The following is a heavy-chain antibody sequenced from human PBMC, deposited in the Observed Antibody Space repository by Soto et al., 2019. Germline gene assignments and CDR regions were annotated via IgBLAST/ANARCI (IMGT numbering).Heavy chain of an antibody. CDR1: GYTFTSYG. CDR3: ARKDCTNGVCYTNY. D-gene: IGHD2-8*01. V-gene: IGHV1-18*01. J-gene: IGHJ4*02. Sequence: GASVKVSCKASGYTFTSYGISWVRQAPGQGLEWMGWISAYNGNTNYAQKLQGRVTMTTDTSTSTAYMELRSLRSDDTAVYYCARKDCTNGVCYTNYWGQGTLVTVS. CDR2: ISAYNGNT.